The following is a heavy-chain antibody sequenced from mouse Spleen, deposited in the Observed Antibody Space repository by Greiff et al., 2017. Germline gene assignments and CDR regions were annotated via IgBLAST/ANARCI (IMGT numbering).Heavy chain of an antibody. CDR2: IYLGSGNS. CDR3: ARRGSYFDY. Sequence: VQLQQSGPELVKPGASVKMSCKASGYTFTDYVISWVKQRTGQGLEWIGEIYLGSGNSYYNEKFKGKATLTADKSSNTAYMRLSSLTSEDSAVYFCARRGSYFDYWGQGTTLTVSS. V-gene: IGHV1-83*01. CDR1: GYTFTDYV. J-gene: IGHJ2*01.